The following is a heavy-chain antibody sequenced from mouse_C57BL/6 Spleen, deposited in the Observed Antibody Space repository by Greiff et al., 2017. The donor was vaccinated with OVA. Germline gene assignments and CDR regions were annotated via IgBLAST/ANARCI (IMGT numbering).Heavy chain of an antibody. Sequence: ESGPGLVKPSQSLSLTCSVTGYSITSGYYWNWIRQFPGNKLEWMGYISYDGSNNYNPSLKNRISITRDTSKNQFFLKLNSVTTEDTATYCCAYYYYWYFDVWGTGTTVTVSS. V-gene: IGHV3-6*01. J-gene: IGHJ1*03. CDR3: AYYYYWYFDV. D-gene: IGHD1-1*01. CDR2: ISYDGSN. CDR1: GYSITSGYY.